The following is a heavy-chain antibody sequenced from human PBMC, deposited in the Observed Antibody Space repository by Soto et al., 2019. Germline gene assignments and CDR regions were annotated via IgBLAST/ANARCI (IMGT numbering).Heavy chain of an antibody. V-gene: IGHV3-13*01. CDR1: GFTFSAYD. D-gene: IGHD2-8*02. CDR2: IGTQHDT. J-gene: IGHJ5*02. CDR3: ARQASYWHGGGGWIDP. Sequence: EVQLVESGGGLVQPGGSLRLSCAASGFTFSAYDMHWVRQATGKGLEWVSAIGTQHDTYYPESVKGRFTISRENAKNSFYLQMNSLGAGDTAVYYWARQASYWHGGGGWIDPWGQGTLVTVSS.